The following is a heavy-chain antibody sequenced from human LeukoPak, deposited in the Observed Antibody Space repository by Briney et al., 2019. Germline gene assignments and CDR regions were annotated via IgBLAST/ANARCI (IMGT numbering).Heavy chain of an antibody. Sequence: GGSLRLSCAASGFPFSSYAMNWVRQAPGKGLEWVSIIFGSGDTTYYADSVKGRFTVSRDNSKNMLYLQMNNLRPEDTAIYYCAKFGWSISVVTRAEGQAYWGQGTLVTVSS. CDR3: AKFGWSISVVTRAEGQAY. V-gene: IGHV3-23*01. D-gene: IGHD4-23*01. CDR1: GFPFSSYA. J-gene: IGHJ4*02. CDR2: IFGSGDTT.